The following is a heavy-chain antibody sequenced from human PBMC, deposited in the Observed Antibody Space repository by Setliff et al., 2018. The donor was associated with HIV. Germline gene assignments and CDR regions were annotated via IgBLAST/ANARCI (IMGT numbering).Heavy chain of an antibody. V-gene: IGHV4-39*01. Sequence: SETLSLTCSVYGGSISDNKYYWSWISQPPGKGLEWTGRIYHPGKTYYNSALKNRLTISVDTSKNQFSLELSSVTAADTAVYYCARRVYYYDESRILREEGFVPWGQGTLVTVSS. J-gene: IGHJ5*02. D-gene: IGHD3-22*01. CDR1: GGSISDNKYY. CDR2: IYHPGKT. CDR3: ARRVYYYDESRILREEGFVP.